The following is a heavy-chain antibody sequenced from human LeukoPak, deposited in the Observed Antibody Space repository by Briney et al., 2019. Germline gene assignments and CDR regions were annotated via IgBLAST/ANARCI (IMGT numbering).Heavy chain of an antibody. CDR2: IKQDGSET. J-gene: IGHJ4*02. Sequence: GVSLRLSCAASRFTLSNYWMSWVRQAPGKGLEWVANIKQDGSETYYVDSVKGRFTISRDNAKDSLSLQMNSLRAEDTAVYYCARQRGSGCLDYWGQGTLVTVSS. D-gene: IGHD6-19*01. V-gene: IGHV3-7*01. CDR3: ARQRGSGCLDY. CDR1: RFTLSNYW.